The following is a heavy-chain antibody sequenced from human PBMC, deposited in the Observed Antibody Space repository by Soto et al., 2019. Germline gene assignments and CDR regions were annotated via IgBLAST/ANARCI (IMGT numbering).Heavy chain of an antibody. CDR3: ARANNIAAAGTYGMDV. V-gene: IGHV1-46*01. J-gene: IGHJ6*02. D-gene: IGHD6-13*01. CDR1: GYTFTIYY. Sequence: SVKVSCKASGYTFTIYYMHGVGQSRLRGLEWMGIINPSGGSTSYAQKFQGRVTMTRDTSTSTVYMELSSLRSEDTAVYYCARANNIAAAGTYGMDVWGQGTTVTVSS. CDR2: INPSGGST.